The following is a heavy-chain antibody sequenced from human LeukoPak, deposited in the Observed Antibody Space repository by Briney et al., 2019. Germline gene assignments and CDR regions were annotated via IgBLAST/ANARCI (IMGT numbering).Heavy chain of an antibody. CDR2: MNPNSGNT. CDR3: ARGRRGAVAGTFYY. J-gene: IGHJ4*02. V-gene: IGHV1-8*02. D-gene: IGHD6-19*01. Sequence: GASVKVSCMASGYTFTSYGISWVRQAPGQGLEWMGWMNPNSGNTGYAQKFQGRVTMTRNTSISTAYMELSSLRSEDTAVYYCARGRRGAVAGTFYYWGQGTLVTVSS. CDR1: GYTFTSYG.